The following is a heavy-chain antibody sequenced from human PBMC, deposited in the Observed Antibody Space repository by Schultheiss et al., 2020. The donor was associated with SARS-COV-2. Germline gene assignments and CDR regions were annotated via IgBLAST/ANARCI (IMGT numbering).Heavy chain of an antibody. CDR3: ARADLETALVGGLDV. V-gene: IGHV4-61*01. Sequence: SETLSLTCTVSGGSVSRGSYYWSWIRQPPGKGLEWIGYIYYSGSTNYNPSLKSRVTISVDTSKNQFSLKLSSVTAADTAVYYCARADLETALVGGLDVWGQGSTVTVSS. CDR1: GGSVSRGSYY. CDR2: IYYSGST. J-gene: IGHJ6*02. D-gene: IGHD5-18*01.